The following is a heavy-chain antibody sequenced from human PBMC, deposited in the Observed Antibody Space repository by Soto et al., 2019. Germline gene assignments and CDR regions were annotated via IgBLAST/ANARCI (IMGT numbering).Heavy chain of an antibody. CDR2: IYTSGST. CDR3: ARCIVVVVADTADNWFDP. CDR1: GGSISSYY. J-gene: IGHJ5*02. Sequence: SETLSLTCTVSGGSISSYYWSWIRQPAGKGLEWIGRIYTSGSTNYNPSLKSRVTMSVDTSKNQFSLKLSSVTAADTAVYYCARCIVVVVADTADNWFDPWGQGTLVTVSS. D-gene: IGHD2-15*01. V-gene: IGHV4-4*07.